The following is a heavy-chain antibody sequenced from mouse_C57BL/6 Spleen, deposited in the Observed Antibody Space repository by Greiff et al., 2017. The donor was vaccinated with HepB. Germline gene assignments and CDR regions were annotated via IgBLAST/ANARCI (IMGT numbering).Heavy chain of an antibody. CDR1: GYTSTSYT. V-gene: IGHV1-4*01. Sequence: QVQLKQSGAELARPGASVKMSCKASGYTSTSYTMHWVKQRPGQGLEWIGYINPSSGYTKYNQKFKDKATLTADKSSSTAYMQLSSLTSEDSAVYYCAIGDGDLPWFAYWGQGTLVTVSA. D-gene: IGHD2-13*01. CDR3: AIGDGDLPWFAY. CDR2: INPSSGYT. J-gene: IGHJ3*01.